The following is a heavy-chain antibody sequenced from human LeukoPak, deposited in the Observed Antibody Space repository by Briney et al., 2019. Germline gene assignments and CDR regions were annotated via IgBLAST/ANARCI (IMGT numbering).Heavy chain of an antibody. CDR1: GGSISSYY. Sequence: SETLSLTCTVSGGSISSYYWSWIRQPPGKGLEWIGYIYYSGSTNYNPSLKSRVTISVDTSKNQFSLKLSSVTAADTAVYYCARHGVRYFDWSEGWYFDLWGRGTLVTVSS. V-gene: IGHV4-59*08. CDR3: ARHGVRYFDWSEGWYFDL. D-gene: IGHD3-9*01. J-gene: IGHJ2*01. CDR2: IYYSGST.